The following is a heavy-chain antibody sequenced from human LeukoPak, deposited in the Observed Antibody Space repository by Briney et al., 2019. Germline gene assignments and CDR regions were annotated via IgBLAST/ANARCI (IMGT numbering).Heavy chain of an antibody. CDR1: GFTFSSYA. D-gene: IGHD1-20*01. V-gene: IGHV3-30-3*01. CDR2: ISYDGSNK. CDR3: ARDEESSVGITGTDY. Sequence: PGGSLRLSCAASGFTFSSYAMHWVRQAPGKGLEWVAVISYDGSNKYYADSVKGRFTISRDNSKNTLYLQMNSLRAEDTAVYYCARDEESSVGITGTDYWGQGTLVTVSS. J-gene: IGHJ4*02.